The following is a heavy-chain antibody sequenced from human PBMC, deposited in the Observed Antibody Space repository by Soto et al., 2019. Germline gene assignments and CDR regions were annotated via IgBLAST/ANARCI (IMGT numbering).Heavy chain of an antibody. J-gene: IGHJ3*02. CDR3: ARLIEDPAAFDI. V-gene: IGHV1-8*01. CDR1: GYTFTSYD. Sequence: ASVKVSCKASGYTFTSYDINWVRQATGQGLEWMGWMNPNSGNTGYAQKFQGRVTMTRSTSISTAYMELSSLRSEDTAVYYCARLIEDPAAFDIWGQGTMVTVSS. CDR2: MNPNSGNT.